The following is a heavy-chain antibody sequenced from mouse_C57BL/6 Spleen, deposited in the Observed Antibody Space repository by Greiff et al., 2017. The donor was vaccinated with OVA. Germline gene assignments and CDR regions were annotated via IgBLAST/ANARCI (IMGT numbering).Heavy chain of an antibody. V-gene: IGHV1-80*01. CDR3: ERRGTRAMDY. D-gene: IGHD3-3*01. Sequence: QVQLQPSGAELVKPGASVKISCKASGYAFSSYWMNWVKQRPGKGLEWIGQIYPGDGDTNYNGKFKGKATLTADKSSSTAYMQRSSLTSEDSAVYFCERRGTRAMDYWGQGTSVTVSS. CDR1: GYAFSSYW. J-gene: IGHJ4*01. CDR2: IYPGDGDT.